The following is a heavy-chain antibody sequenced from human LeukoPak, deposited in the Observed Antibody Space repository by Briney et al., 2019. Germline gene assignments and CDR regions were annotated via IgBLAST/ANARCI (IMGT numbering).Heavy chain of an antibody. CDR1: GDSISSSSYY. D-gene: IGHD4-11*01. V-gene: IGHV4-39*07. CDR3: ARAPWAYGNYVHAFDI. Sequence: SETLSLTCTVSGDSISSSSYYWGWIRQPPGKGLEWIGTIFYSGSTYYNPSLKSRVSISIDTSNNDLSLKVTSVTAADTAGYYCARAPWAYGNYVHAFDIWGQGTMVTVSS. J-gene: IGHJ3*02. CDR2: IFYSGST.